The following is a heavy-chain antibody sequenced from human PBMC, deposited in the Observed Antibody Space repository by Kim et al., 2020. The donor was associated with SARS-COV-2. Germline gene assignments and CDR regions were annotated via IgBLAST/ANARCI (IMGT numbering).Heavy chain of an antibody. Sequence: GGSLRLSCAASGFTFSSYAMSWFRQTPGKGLEWVSAIFAGGDGTYYADSLKGRFTISRDDSKNTLYLQINSLRVEDTAVYYCAKYLPGWSYVGCDHWGQGTLVTVSS. CDR3: AKYLPGWSYVGCDH. CDR2: IFAGGDGT. V-gene: IGHV3-23*03. J-gene: IGHJ4*02. CDR1: GFTFSSYA. D-gene: IGHD1-26*01.